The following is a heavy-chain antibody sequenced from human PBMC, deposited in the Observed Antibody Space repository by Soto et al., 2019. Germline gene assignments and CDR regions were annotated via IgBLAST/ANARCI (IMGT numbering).Heavy chain of an antibody. J-gene: IGHJ6*02. CDR3: ARYKTNYYYGMDV. V-gene: IGHV4-59*01. CDR2: IYYSGIT. CDR1: GVSISSYY. Sequence: SETLSLTCTVSGVSISSYYWSWIRQPPWKGLEWIGYIYYSGITNYNPSLKSRVTISVDTSKNQFSLKLSSVTAADTAVYYCARYKTNYYYGMDVWFQWTTVT. D-gene: IGHD1-20*01.